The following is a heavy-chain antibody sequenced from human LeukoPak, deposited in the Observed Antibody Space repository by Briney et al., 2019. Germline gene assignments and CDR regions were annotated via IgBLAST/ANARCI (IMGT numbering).Heavy chain of an antibody. J-gene: IGHJ4*02. CDR1: GGSISSGGYS. V-gene: IGHV4-30-2*01. CDR3: ARGPADGYYFDY. Sequence: SETLSLTCAVSGGSISSGGYSWSWIQQPPGKGREWIGYIYTSGSTYYNPSLKSRVTISVDTSKNQFSLKLSSVTAADTAVYYCARGPADGYYFDYWAREPWSPSPQ. CDR2: IYTSGST. D-gene: IGHD6-13*01.